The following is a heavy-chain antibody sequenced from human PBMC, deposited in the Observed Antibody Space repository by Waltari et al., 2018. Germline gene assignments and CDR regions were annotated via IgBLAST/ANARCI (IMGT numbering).Heavy chain of an antibody. J-gene: IGHJ4*02. V-gene: IGHV4-34*01. CDR1: GXXXXGYY. CDR2: MNHSGST. D-gene: IGHD5-18*01. Sequence: QVQXXQXCXGLXXPXXXXXLXCXXYGXXXXGYYXXXYRHPPGKGFDWIGEMNHSGSTNYNPALKSRVTISVDTSKNQFSLKLSSVTAADTAVYYCARKKQLWPADYWGQGTLVTVSS. CDR3: ARKKQLWPADY.